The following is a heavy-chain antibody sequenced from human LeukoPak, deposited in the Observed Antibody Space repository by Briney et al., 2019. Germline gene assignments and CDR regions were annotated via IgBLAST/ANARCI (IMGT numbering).Heavy chain of an antibody. D-gene: IGHD5-12*01. CDR2: SHHSGST. J-gene: IGHJ4*02. V-gene: IGHV4-31*03. CDR3: ARVQYSGYDKPFDY. CDR1: GGSISSDSYY. Sequence: RASQTLSLTCSVSGGSISSDSYYWSWIRQHPGKGLEWIGYSHHSGSTHYNPSLKSRVNISIDTSKRQFSLELNSVTVADTALYFCARVQYSGYDKPFDYWGQGTLVTVSS.